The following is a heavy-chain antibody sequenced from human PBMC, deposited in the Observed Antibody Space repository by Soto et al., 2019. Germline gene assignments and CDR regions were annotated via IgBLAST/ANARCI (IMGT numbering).Heavy chain of an antibody. Sequence: GGSLRLSCAASGFTFNSFWMDWVRQAPGKGLEWAANINPHGSEKHYVDSVKGRFTISRDNAKNSLYLQMSSLTAEDSALYYCSRSLDSWGQGTRVTVSS. CDR1: GFTFNSFW. CDR3: SRSLDS. J-gene: IGHJ4*02. CDR2: INPHGSEK. V-gene: IGHV3-7*01.